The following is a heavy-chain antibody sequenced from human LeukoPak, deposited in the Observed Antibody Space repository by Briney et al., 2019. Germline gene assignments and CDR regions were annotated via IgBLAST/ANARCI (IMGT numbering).Heavy chain of an antibody. CDR1: GITFSSYG. CDR3: ARDSWESSGSGTVDF. CDR2: ISTGGGTT. Sequence: GGSLRLSCAPSGITFSSYGMTLFRQAPGKGLEWVSTISTGGGTTYYADSVKGRFTISRDNSKNTLYLEMNSLRADDTAVYYCARDSWESSGSGTVDFWGQGTLVTVSS. D-gene: IGHD3-22*01. V-gene: IGHV3-23*01. J-gene: IGHJ4*02.